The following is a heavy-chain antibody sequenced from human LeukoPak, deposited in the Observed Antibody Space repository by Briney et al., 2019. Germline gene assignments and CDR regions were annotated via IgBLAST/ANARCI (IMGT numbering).Heavy chain of an antibody. V-gene: IGHV3-23*01. CDR3: AKAGRDSGMVTAYYYGMDV. D-gene: IGHD5-18*01. CDR1: GFTFSSYA. J-gene: IGHJ6*02. Sequence: GGSLRLSCAASGFTFSSYAMSWVRQAPGKGLEWVSAISGSGGSTYYSDSVKGRFTMSRDNSKNTLYLQMNSLRAEDTAVYYCAKAGRDSGMVTAYYYGMDVWGQGTTVTVSS. CDR2: ISGSGGST.